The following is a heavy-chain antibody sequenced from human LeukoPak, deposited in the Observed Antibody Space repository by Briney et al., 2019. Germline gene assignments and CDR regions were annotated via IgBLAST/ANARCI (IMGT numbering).Heavy chain of an antibody. V-gene: IGHV3-48*04. D-gene: IGHD3-10*01. Sequence: GGSLRPSCAAPGFTLSSYSINWVRQAPGKGPAWVAFISSSSSTIYYADSVKGRFTISRDNAKNSLYLQMNSLRAEDTAVYYCARLLLWFGGPHDFDYWGQGTLVTVSS. CDR2: ISSSSSTI. CDR3: ARLLLWFGGPHDFDY. CDR1: GFTLSSYS. J-gene: IGHJ4*02.